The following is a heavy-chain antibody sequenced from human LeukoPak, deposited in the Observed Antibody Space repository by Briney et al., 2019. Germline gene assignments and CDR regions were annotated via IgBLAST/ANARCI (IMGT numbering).Heavy chain of an antibody. J-gene: IGHJ4*02. CDR1: GGSISSYY. D-gene: IGHD3-9*01. Sequence: SETLSLTCTVSGGSISSYYWSWIRQPPGKGLEWIGYIYYSGSTNYNPSLKSRVTISVDTSKNQFSLKLSSVTAADTAVYYCVRDKTGYYGYYFDYWGQGTLVTVSS. V-gene: IGHV4-59*01. CDR3: VRDKTGYYGYYFDY. CDR2: IYYSGST.